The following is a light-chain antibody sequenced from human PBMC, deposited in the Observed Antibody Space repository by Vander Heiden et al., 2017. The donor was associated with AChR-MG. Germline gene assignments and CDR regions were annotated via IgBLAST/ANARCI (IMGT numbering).Light chain of an antibody. CDR1: QSISRS. J-gene: IGKJ1*01. Sequence: DIQMTQSPSFLSASVGDRVTITCRASQSISRSLNWYVQRPGQAPKVLIFDVSRLQTGVPARFSGSGSGTDFTLTINSLQPEDFAIYFCEQTKTVPRTFGQGTKVEV. CDR2: DVS. CDR3: EQTKTVPRT. V-gene: IGKV1-39*01.